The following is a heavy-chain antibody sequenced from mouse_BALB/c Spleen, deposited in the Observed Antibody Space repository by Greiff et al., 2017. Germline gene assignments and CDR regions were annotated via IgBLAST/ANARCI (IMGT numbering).Heavy chain of an antibody. Sequence: QVQLQQPGAELVRPGASVKLSCKASGYTFTSYWINWVKQRPGQGLEWIGNIYPSDSYTNYNQKFKDKATLTVDKSSSTAYMQLSSPTSEDSAVYYCTRSDGYGWGYAMDYWGQGTSVTVSS. D-gene: IGHD2-2*01. CDR1: GYTFTSYW. V-gene: IGHV1-69*02. CDR3: TRSDGYGWGYAMDY. CDR2: IYPSDSYT. J-gene: IGHJ4*01.